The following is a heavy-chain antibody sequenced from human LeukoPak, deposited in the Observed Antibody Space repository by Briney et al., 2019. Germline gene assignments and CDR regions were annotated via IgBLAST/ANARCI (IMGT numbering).Heavy chain of an antibody. CDR3: ARGGVGTTVSTFAY. Sequence: SQTLSLTCAISGDSVSSNSAAWNWVRQSPSRGLEWLGRTYYRSKWYNDYAVSVKSRITIDPDTSKNQFSLQLNSVTPEDTAVYSCARGGVGTTVSTFAYWGQGTLVTVSS. CDR1: GDSVSSNSAA. J-gene: IGHJ4*02. V-gene: IGHV6-1*01. CDR2: TYYRSKWYN. D-gene: IGHD5/OR15-5a*01.